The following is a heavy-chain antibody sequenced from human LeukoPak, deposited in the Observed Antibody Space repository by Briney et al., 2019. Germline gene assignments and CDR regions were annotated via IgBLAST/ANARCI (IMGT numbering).Heavy chain of an antibody. CDR1: GGTFSSYA. D-gene: IGHD2-21*01. V-gene: IGHV1-69*05. Sequence: SVKVSCKASGGTFSSYAISWVRQAPGQGLEWMGGIIPNFGTANYAQKFQGRVTITTDESTSTAYMELSSLRSEDTAVYYCARAGNAIAYCGGDCARGAFDIWGQGTMVTVSS. J-gene: IGHJ3*02. CDR3: ARAGNAIAYCGGDCARGAFDI. CDR2: IIPNFGTA.